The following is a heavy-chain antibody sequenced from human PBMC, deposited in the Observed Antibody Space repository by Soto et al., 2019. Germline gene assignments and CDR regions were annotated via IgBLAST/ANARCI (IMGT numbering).Heavy chain of an antibody. V-gene: IGHV1-3*01. J-gene: IGHJ4*02. D-gene: IGHD3-22*01. CDR3: ARGSGYYYWDDY. Sequence: ASVKVSCKASGYTFTDYAMHWVRQAPGQRLEWMGWINAGNGNTKYSQKLQGRVTITRDTSASTAYMELSSLRSEDTAVYYCARGSGYYYWDDYWGQGTLVTV. CDR2: INAGNGNT. CDR1: GYTFTDYA.